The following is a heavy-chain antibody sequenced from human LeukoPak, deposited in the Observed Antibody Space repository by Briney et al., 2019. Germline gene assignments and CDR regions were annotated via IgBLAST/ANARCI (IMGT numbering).Heavy chain of an antibody. Sequence: PSETLSLTCAVYGGSFSGYYWSWIRQPPGKGLEWIGEINHSGSTNYNPSLKSRVTISVDTSKNQFSLKLSSVTAADTAVYYCARGFRYSSSWDYWGRGTLVTVSS. CDR2: INHSGST. J-gene: IGHJ4*02. V-gene: IGHV4-34*01. D-gene: IGHD6-13*01. CDR1: GGSFSGYY. CDR3: ARGFRYSSSWDY.